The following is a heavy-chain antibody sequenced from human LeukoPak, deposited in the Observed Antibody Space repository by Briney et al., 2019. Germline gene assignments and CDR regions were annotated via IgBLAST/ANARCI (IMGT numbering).Heavy chain of an antibody. D-gene: IGHD5-12*01. CDR1: GFAVSSNY. V-gene: IGHV3-66*01. Sequence: GGSLRLSCAASGFAVSSNYMHWVRQALRKGLAWLSVFYSGGSTEYADSVKGKFTMSYDNSKITLYLQMNSLRAEDTAVYYCARGRGYSGYDESYPFDYWGQGTLVTVSS. CDR2: FYSGGST. CDR3: ARGRGYSGYDESYPFDY. J-gene: IGHJ4*02.